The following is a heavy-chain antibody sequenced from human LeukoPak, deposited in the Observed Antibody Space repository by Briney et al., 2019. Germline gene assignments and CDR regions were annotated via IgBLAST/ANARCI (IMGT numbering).Heavy chain of an antibody. D-gene: IGHD5-12*01. J-gene: IGHJ4*02. Sequence: SETLSLTCTVSGDSFSSNCWSWIRQPPGKGLEWIGYIYYTGITNYNPSLKSRVAISVDTSKNQFSLKLSSVTAADTAVYYCVRVAFSGYNYDYFDYWGQGTLLTVSS. CDR2: IYYTGIT. CDR1: GDSFSSNC. CDR3: VRVAFSGYNYDYFDY. V-gene: IGHV4-59*01.